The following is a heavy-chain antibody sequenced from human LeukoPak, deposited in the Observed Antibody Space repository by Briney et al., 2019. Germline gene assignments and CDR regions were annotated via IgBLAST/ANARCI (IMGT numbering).Heavy chain of an antibody. Sequence: ASVKVSCKHSGYTFTGYYMHWVRQAPGQGLEWMGWINPNSGGTNYAQKFQGRVTMTRGTSISTAYMELGRLRSDDTAVYYCASPSALLWFGELSPVYYYGMDFWGQGATVTVSS. CDR1: GYTFTGYY. CDR3: ASPSALLWFGELSPVYYYGMDF. V-gene: IGHV1-2*02. CDR2: INPNSGGT. J-gene: IGHJ6*01. D-gene: IGHD3-10*01.